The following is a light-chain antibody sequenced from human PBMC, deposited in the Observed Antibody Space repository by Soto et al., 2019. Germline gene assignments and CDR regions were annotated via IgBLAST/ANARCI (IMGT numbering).Light chain of an antibody. CDR1: SSNIGAGYD. CDR2: GNS. CDR3: QSYDSSLSGSWV. Sequence: QSVLTQPPSVSGAPGQRVTISCTGSSSNIGAGYDVHWYQQLPGTAPKLLIYGNSNRPSGVPDRFSGSKSGTSASLAITGLHAEDEADYDCQSYDSSLSGSWVFGGGTKLTVL. J-gene: IGLJ3*02. V-gene: IGLV1-40*01.